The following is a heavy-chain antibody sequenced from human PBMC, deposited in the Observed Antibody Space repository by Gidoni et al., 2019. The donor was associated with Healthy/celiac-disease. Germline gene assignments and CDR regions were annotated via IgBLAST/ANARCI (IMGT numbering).Heavy chain of an antibody. Sequence: EVQLLESGGGWVQPGGSRRLSCAASGVTFSSYAMSWVRQAPGKGLEWVSAISGSGGSTYYADSVKGRFTISRDNSKNTLYLQMNSLRAEDTAVYYCAKADCSGGSCYSSPWGQGTLVTVSS. J-gene: IGHJ5*02. CDR3: AKADCSGGSCYSSP. CDR2: ISGSGGST. V-gene: IGHV3-23*01. CDR1: GVTFSSYA. D-gene: IGHD2-15*01.